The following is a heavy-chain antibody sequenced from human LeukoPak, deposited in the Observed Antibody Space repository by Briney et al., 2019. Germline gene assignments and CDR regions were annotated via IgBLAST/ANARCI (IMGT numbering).Heavy chain of an antibody. CDR3: ARLVGATRFFNVDY. D-gene: IGHD1-26*01. CDR1: GFTFDDYG. CDR2: INWNGGST. Sequence: GGSLRLSCAASGFTFDDYGMSWVRQAPGKGLEWVSGINWNGGSTGYADSVKGRFTISRDNAKNSLYLQMNSLRAEDTALYYCARLVGATRFFNVDYWGQGTLVTVPS. J-gene: IGHJ4*02. V-gene: IGHV3-20*04.